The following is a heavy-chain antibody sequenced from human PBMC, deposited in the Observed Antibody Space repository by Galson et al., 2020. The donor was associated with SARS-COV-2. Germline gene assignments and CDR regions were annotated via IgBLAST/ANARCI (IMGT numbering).Heavy chain of an antibody. CDR1: GYPFTGYY. CDR3: ARASRVARLGELSLGAFT. CDR2: TSPNSGAT. V-gene: IGHV1-2*02. Sequence: ASVKVSCKASGYPFTGYYIHWVRQAPGQGLEWMGWTSPNSGATNYAQKFQDRVTMTTDTSTTTAFMEMSSLRSDDTALYFCARASRVARLGELSLGAFTWGQGTLVTVSS. J-gene: IGHJ5*02. D-gene: IGHD3-16*01.